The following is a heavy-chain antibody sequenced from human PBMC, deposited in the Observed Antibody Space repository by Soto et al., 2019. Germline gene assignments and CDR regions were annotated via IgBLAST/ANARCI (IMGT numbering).Heavy chain of an antibody. CDR2: IYYSGST. D-gene: IGHD3-10*01. V-gene: IGHV4-31*03. Sequence: SETLSLTCNVSGGSISSGGYYWSWIRQHPGKGLEWIGYIYYSGSTYYNPSLKSRVTISVDTSKNEFSLKLSSVTAADTAVYYCARAGGFNWFDPWGQGTLVTVSS. J-gene: IGHJ5*02. CDR1: GGSISSGGYY. CDR3: ARAGGFNWFDP.